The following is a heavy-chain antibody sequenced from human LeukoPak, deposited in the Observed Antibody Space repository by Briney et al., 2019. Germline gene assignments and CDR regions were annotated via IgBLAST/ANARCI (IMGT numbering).Heavy chain of an antibody. J-gene: IGHJ4*02. CDR2: INPNSGGT. CDR3: ATITAAGG. D-gene: IGHD6-13*01. Sequence: ASGKVSCKASGYTFTGYHVHWGRPAPGQGLEWMGWINPNSGGTNYAQKFQGRVTMTRDTSISTAYMELSRLTSDDTAVYYCATITAAGGWGQGTLVTVSS. CDR1: GYTFTGYH. V-gene: IGHV1-2*02.